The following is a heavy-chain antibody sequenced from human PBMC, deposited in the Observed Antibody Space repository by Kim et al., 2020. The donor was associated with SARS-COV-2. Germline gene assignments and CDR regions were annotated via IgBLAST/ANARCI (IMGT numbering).Heavy chain of an antibody. V-gene: IGHV1-69*04. J-gene: IGHJ5*02. CDR1: GGTFRSYA. CDR3: ARDRLGTQHIPGLA. CDR2: HIPILGIA. Sequence: SVKVSCKASGGTFRSYAISWVRQAPGQGREWRGRHIPILGIAKHAQKCQGRVTITADKSTSTAYMELSSLRSEDTAVYYCARDRLGTQHIPGLAWGQGTLVTVSS. D-gene: IGHD2-21*01.